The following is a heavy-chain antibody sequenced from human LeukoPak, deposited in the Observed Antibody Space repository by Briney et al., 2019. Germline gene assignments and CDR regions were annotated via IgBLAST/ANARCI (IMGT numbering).Heavy chain of an antibody. CDR2: ISSSSSYI. D-gene: IGHD1-26*01. Sequence: GGSLRLSCAASGFTFSSYSMNWVRQAPGKGLEWVSSISSSSSYIYYADSVKGRFTISRDNAKNSLYLQMNSLRAEDTAVYYCAREGGATVWFDPWGQGTLVTVSS. CDR3: AREGGATVWFDP. J-gene: IGHJ5*02. CDR1: GFTFSSYS. V-gene: IGHV3-21*04.